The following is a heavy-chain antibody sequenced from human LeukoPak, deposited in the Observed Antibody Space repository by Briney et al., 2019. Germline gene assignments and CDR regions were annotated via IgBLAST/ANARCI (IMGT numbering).Heavy chain of an antibody. CDR3: ARMVVAAKAENWFDP. Sequence: NPSETLSLTCTVSGGSISSGSYYWSWIRQPAGKGLEWIGRIYTSGSTNYNPSLKSRVTMSVDTSKNQFSLKLSSVTAADTAVYYCARMVVAAKAENWFDPWGQGTLVTVSS. CDR2: IYTSGST. D-gene: IGHD2-15*01. J-gene: IGHJ5*02. V-gene: IGHV4-61*02. CDR1: GGSISSGSYY.